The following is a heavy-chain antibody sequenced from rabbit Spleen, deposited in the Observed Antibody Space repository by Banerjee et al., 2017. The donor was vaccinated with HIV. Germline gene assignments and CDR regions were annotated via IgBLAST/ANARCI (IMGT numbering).Heavy chain of an antibody. Sequence: QEQLVESGGGLVQPEGSLTLTCTASGFSFGDRDVMCWVRQAPGKGLEWIACIYANNIGSTVYANWARGRFTISKTSSTTVTLQMNSLTAADTATYFCARDLVAVIGWNFGLWGQGTLVTVS. D-gene: IGHD1-1*01. CDR3: ARDLVAVIGWNFGL. J-gene: IGHJ3*01. CDR2: IYANNIGST. V-gene: IGHV1S45*01. CDR1: GFSFGDRDV.